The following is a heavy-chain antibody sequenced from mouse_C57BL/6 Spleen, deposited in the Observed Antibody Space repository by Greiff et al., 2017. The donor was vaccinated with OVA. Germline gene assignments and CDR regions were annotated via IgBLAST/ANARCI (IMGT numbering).Heavy chain of an antibody. CDR3: ALCFGYDGPWFAY. D-gene: IGHD2-2*01. V-gene: IGHV1-26*01. CDR1: GYTFTDYY. Sequence: VQLQQSGPELVKPGASVKISCKASGYTFTDYYMNWVKQSHGKSLEWIGYINPNNGGTSYNHTFKGTATLTVDKSSSTAYLELRSLTSEDSAVYYCALCFGYDGPWFAYWGQGTLVTVSA. CDR2: INPNNGGT. J-gene: IGHJ3*01.